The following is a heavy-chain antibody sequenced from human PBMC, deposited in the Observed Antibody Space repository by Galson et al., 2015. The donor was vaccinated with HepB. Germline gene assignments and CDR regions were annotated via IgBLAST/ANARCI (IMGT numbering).Heavy chain of an antibody. Sequence: SLRLSCAASGFTFSNYAVHWVRQAPGKGLEWVPLISHDGSIKYYADSAKGRFTISRDNSKNTLYLQMNSLRNDDTAVYYCARGLHYDILTGYFKFGDYFDYWGQGTLVTV. J-gene: IGHJ4*02. CDR1: GFTFSNYA. V-gene: IGHV3-30-3*01. D-gene: IGHD3-9*01. CDR2: ISHDGSIK. CDR3: ARGLHYDILTGYFKFGDYFDY.